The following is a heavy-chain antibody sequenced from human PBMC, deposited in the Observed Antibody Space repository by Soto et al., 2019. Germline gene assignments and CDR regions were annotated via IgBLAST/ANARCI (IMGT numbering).Heavy chain of an antibody. D-gene: IGHD3-9*01. CDR3: ARAIYDILTMDV. Sequence: SETLSLTCTGSGGSISSYYWSWIRQPPGKGLEWIGYIYYSGSTNYNPSLKSRVTISVDTSKNQFSLKLSSVTAADTAVYYCARAIYDILTMDVWAKGPRSPSP. CDR1: GGSISSYY. V-gene: IGHV4-59*01. CDR2: IYYSGST. J-gene: IGHJ6*02.